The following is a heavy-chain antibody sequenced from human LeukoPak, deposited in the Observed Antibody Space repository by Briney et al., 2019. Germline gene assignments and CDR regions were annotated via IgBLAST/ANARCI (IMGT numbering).Heavy chain of an antibody. D-gene: IGHD2-2*01. CDR3: ARTTSSDSTDY. Sequence: GGPLRLSCAASGFTFRNYYMSWIRKAPGKGLEGVSYISSSVGNIYYADSVKGRFSISRDNAKNALDLQMNRVRAEVRAVYYCARTTSSDSTDYWGQGTLVTVSS. CDR1: GFTFRNYY. CDR2: ISSSVGNI. V-gene: IGHV3-11*01. J-gene: IGHJ4*02.